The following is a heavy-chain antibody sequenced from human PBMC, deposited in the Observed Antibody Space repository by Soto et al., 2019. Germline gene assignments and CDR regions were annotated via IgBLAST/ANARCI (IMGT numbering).Heavy chain of an antibody. CDR1: GYSISSGYY. CDR2: IYHGGST. Sequence: SETLSLTCAVSGYSISSGYYWGWLRQPPGKGLEWIGSIYHGGSTYYNPSLNSRVTLSVDTSKNQFSLKLSSVTAADTAVYYCARAKGTMSTGYYFDYWGQGTLVTVS. V-gene: IGHV4-38-2*01. D-gene: IGHD3-22*01. CDR3: ARAKGTMSTGYYFDY. J-gene: IGHJ4*02.